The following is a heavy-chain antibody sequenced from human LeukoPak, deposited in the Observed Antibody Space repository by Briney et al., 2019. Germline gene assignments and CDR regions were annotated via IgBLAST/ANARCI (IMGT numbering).Heavy chain of an antibody. V-gene: IGHV3-30*04. CDR3: ARCIVVIPVVRGGGYYGMDV. J-gene: IGHJ6*02. CDR1: EFTYNIYS. Sequence: GGSLRLSCAASEFTYNIYSMHWVRQAPGKGLEWVAVISPDGSSENYADSVRGRFTISRDNAKKTLYLQLNSLRPEDTAVYYCARCIVVIPVVRGGGYYGMDVWGQGTTVTVSS. D-gene: IGHD2-2*01. CDR2: ISPDGSSE.